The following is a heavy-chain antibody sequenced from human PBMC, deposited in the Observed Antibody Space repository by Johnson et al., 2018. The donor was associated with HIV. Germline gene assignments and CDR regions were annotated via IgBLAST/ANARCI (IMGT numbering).Heavy chain of an antibody. D-gene: IGHD5-12*01. V-gene: IGHV3-30*09. Sequence: QVQLLESGGDLVKPGRSLRLSCPASGFTFKSYSMHWVRQAPGKGLEWVAVISYDGSNKYYADSVKGRFAISRDNSKNTLYLQMNSLSAEDTAVYYCASGDDDGFWGRGTLVTVSS. CDR3: ASGDDDGF. CDR2: ISYDGSNK. CDR1: GFTFKSYS. J-gene: IGHJ4*03.